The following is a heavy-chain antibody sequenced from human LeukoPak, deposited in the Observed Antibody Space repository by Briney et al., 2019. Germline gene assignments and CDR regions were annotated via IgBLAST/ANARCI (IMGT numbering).Heavy chain of an antibody. J-gene: IGHJ4*02. D-gene: IGHD4-17*01. CDR2: IVVGSGNT. Sequence: GASVKVSCKASGFTFTSSAVQWVRQARGQRLEWIGWIVVGSGNTNYAQKFQERVTITRDMSTSTAYMELSSLRSEDTAVYYCAADPGYGDYVFDYWGQGTLATVSS. CDR1: GFTFTSSA. V-gene: IGHV1-58*01. CDR3: AADPGYGDYVFDY.